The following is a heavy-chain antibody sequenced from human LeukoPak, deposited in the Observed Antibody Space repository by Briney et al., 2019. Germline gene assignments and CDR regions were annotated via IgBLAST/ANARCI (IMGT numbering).Heavy chain of an antibody. J-gene: IGHJ4*02. D-gene: IGHD3-22*01. CDR2: IYPVDSDT. V-gene: IGHV5-51*01. Sequence: LGESLQISCQGSGSTFTIYWIGWVRQLPGKGLEWMGIIYPVDSDTRYRPSLQGHVTISADKSISTAYLQWSSLKASDTAMYYCARQVPVVGYYDSRGYDYWGEGALVTVSS. CDR3: ARQVPVVGYYDSRGYDY. CDR1: GSTFTIYW.